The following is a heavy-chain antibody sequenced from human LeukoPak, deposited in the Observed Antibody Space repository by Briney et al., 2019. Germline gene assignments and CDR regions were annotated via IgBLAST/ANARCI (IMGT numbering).Heavy chain of an antibody. D-gene: IGHD3-10*01. CDR1: GFTVSSNY. V-gene: IGHV3-53*01. CDR2: IYSGGST. Sequence: GGSLRLSCAASGFTVSSNYMSWVRQAPGKGLESVSVIYSGGSTYYADSVKGRFTISRDNSKDTLYLQMNSLRAEDTAVYYCARGDRRFGELLHNDYWGQGTLVTVSS. J-gene: IGHJ4*02. CDR3: ARGDRRFGELLHNDY.